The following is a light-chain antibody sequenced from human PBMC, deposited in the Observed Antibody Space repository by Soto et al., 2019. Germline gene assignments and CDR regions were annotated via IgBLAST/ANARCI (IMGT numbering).Light chain of an antibody. CDR1: QSVGSF. J-gene: IGKJ5*01. CDR3: QQNFNTPIT. Sequence: DFELTQSPSSLSAFVGETVTISCRASQSVGSFLCWYQQKPGTAPKLLVYAVSNLQIGVPSRFSGSGSGTSYTLTISGLQPEDFATYFCQQNFNTPITCGQGTRLE. V-gene: IGKV1-39*01. CDR2: AVS.